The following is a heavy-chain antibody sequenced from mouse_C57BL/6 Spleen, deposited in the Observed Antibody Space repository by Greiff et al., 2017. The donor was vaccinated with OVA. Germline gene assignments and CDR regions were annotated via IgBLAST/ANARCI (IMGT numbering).Heavy chain of an antibody. CDR3: ATDSSGRFAY. Sequence: EVQRVESGGGLVKPGGSLKLSCAASGFTFSDYGMHWVRQAPEKGLEWVAYISSGSSTIYYADTVKGRFTISRDNAKNTLFLQMTSLRSEDTAMYYCATDSSGRFAYWGQGTLVAVSA. J-gene: IGHJ3*01. D-gene: IGHD3-2*02. CDR1: GFTFSDYG. V-gene: IGHV5-17*01. CDR2: ISSGSSTI.